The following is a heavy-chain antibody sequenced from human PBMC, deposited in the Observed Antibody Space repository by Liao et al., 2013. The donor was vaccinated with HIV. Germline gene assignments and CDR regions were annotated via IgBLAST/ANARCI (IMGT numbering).Heavy chain of an antibody. J-gene: IGHJ4*03. Sequence: QLQLQESGPGPVKPSETLSLICTVSDGSISSSNFYWGWIRQPPGKGLEWIASIYYSGSTYYNPSLKSRVSISMDTSKRQFSLKLRSVTAADTAIYYCARHLYSFGFDYWGRGSPTVTVSS. V-gene: IGHV4-39*07. D-gene: IGHD5-18*01. CDR3: ARHLYSFGFDY. CDR2: IYYSGST. CDR1: DGSISSSNFY.